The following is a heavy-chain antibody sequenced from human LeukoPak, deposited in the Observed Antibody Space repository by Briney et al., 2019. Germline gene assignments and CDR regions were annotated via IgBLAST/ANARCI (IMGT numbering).Heavy chain of an antibody. J-gene: IGHJ4*02. CDR2: IYPGDSDT. V-gene: IGHV5-51*01. D-gene: IGHD3-9*01. CDR3: ARQADYHVLTGYFKGHLDY. CDR1: GYSFNTYW. Sequence: HGESLKISCKGSGYSFNTYWIAWVRQMPGKGLEWMGIIYPGDSDTRYSPSFQGQVTISADESISTAYLHWSSLKASDTAMYYCARQADYHVLTGYFKGHLDYWGQGTLVTVSS.